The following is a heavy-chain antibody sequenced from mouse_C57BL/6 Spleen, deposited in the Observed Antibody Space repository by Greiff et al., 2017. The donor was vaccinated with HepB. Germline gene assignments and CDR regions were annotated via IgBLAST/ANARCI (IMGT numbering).Heavy chain of an antibody. J-gene: IGHJ1*03. Sequence: EVHLVESGGGLVKPGGSLKLSCAASGFTFSDYGMHWVRQAPEKGLEWVAYISSGSSTIYYADTVKGRFTISRDNAKNTLFLQMTSLRSEDTAMYYCANSRDWYFDVWGTGTTVTVSS. V-gene: IGHV5-17*01. CDR3: ANSRDWYFDV. CDR1: GFTFSDYG. CDR2: ISSGSSTI. D-gene: IGHD1-1*01.